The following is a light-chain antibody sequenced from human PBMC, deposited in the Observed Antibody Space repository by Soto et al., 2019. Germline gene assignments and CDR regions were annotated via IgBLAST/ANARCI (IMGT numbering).Light chain of an antibody. CDR2: GNS. Sequence: QSVLTQPPSGSGAPGQRVTISCSGTSSNIGAGYDVHWYQQLPGTAPKLLIYGNSNRLSGVPDRFSGSKSGTSASLAITGLQAEDEADYYCQSYDSSLSHWLFGGGTKLTVL. CDR3: QSYDSSLSHWL. CDR1: SSNIGAGYD. J-gene: IGLJ3*02. V-gene: IGLV1-40*01.